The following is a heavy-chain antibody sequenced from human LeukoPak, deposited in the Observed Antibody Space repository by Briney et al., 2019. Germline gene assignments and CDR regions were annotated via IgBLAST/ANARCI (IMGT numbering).Heavy chain of an antibody. CDR2: TNPNSGGT. V-gene: IGHV1-2*02. CDR3: ARAAAAMVTGWYFDL. CDR1: GYTFTGYY. D-gene: IGHD5-18*01. J-gene: IGHJ2*01. Sequence: ASVKVSCKASGYTFTGYYMHWVRQAPGQGLEWMGWTNPNSGGTNYAQKFQGRVTMTRDTSISTAYMELSRLRSDDTAVYYCARAAAAMVTGWYFDLWGRGTLVTVSS.